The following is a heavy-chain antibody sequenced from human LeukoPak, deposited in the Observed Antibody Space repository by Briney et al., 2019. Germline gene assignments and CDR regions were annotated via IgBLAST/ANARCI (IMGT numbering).Heavy chain of an antibody. CDR3: ARDDSIVATIEDY. CDR2: ISPYNGNT. V-gene: IGHV1-18*01. CDR1: GYTFADYG. Sequence: ASVTVSCKASGYTFADYGISWVRQAPGQGLEWVGWISPYNGNTNYAQKLQGRVTLTTDTSTSTAYMDLRNLRNDDTAMYWCARDDSIVATIEDYWGQGTLVTVSS. D-gene: IGHD5-12*01. J-gene: IGHJ4*02.